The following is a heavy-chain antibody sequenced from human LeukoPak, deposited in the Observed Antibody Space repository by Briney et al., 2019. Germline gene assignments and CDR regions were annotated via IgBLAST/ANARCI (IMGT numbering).Heavy chain of an antibody. CDR2: ITSTGGST. CDR3: VKGGTVANPHNDY. V-gene: IGHV3-64D*06. Sequence: GGSLRLSCPASGFTFSSYAMHWVRQAPGKGLKYVSVITSTGGSTYYADSVKGRFTISRDNSKNTLYLQMSSLRAEDTAVYYCVKGGTVANPHNDYWGQGTLVTVSS. CDR1: GFTFSSYA. D-gene: IGHD4-17*01. J-gene: IGHJ4*02.